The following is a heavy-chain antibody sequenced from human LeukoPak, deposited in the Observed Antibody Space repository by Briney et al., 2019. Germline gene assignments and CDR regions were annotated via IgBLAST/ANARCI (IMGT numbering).Heavy chain of an antibody. D-gene: IGHD3-22*01. J-gene: IGHJ4*02. CDR1: GISFSSHG. CDR2: IWYGGSNI. V-gene: IGHV3-33*01. CDR3: ARARNDYDSNGFSLLEY. Sequence: GTSLRLSCVVSGISFSSHGMHWVRQAPGKGLEWVAVIWYGGSNIWYADSVEGRFTISRDNSKNTLYLQMNSLRAEDTALYYCARARNDYDSNGFSLLEYWGQGTLVTVSS.